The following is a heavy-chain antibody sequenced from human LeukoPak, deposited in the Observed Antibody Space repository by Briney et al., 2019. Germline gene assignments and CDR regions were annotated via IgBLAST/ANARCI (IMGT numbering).Heavy chain of an antibody. CDR3: AKDYSSGYYHAYAFDI. V-gene: IGHV3-30-3*01. CDR2: ISYDGSNK. J-gene: IGHJ3*02. Sequence: GGSLRLSCAASGFTFSSYAMHWVRQAPGKGLEWVAVISYDGSNKYYADSVKGRFTISRDNSKNTLYLQMYSLRAEDTALYYCAKDYSSGYYHAYAFDIWGQGTMVSVSS. CDR1: GFTFSSYA. D-gene: IGHD3-22*01.